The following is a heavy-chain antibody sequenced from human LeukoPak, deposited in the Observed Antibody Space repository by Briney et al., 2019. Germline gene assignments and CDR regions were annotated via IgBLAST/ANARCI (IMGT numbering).Heavy chain of an antibody. D-gene: IGHD6-19*01. CDR2: IYSGGST. J-gene: IGHJ4*02. CDR3: ARARVGYSSGWSYYFDY. V-gene: IGHV3-66*02. CDR1: GFTVSSNY. Sequence: GGSLRLSCAASGFTVSSNYMSWVRQAPGKGLEWVSVIYSGGSTYYADSVKGRFTISRDNSKNTLYLQMNSLRAEDTAVYYCARARVGYSSGWSYYFDYWGQGTLVTVPS.